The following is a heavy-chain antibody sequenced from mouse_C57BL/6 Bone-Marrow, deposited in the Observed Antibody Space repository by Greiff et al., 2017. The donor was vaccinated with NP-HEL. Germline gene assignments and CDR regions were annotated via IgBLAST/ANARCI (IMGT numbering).Heavy chain of an antibody. V-gene: IGHV1-81*01. J-gene: IGHJ3*01. CDR1: GYTFTSYG. CDR2: IYPRSGNT. CDR3: ALPAWFAY. Sequence: VQVVESGAELARPGASVKLSCKASGYTFTSYGISWVKQRTGQGLEWIGEIYPRSGNTYYNEKFKGKATLTADKSPSTAYMELRSLTSEDSAVYFCALPAWFAYWGQGTLVTVSA.